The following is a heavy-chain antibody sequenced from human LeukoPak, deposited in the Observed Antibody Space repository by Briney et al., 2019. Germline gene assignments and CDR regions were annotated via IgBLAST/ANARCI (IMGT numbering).Heavy chain of an antibody. CDR2: IYPGDSDT. Sequence: GESLKISCKGSGYSFTSYWIGWVRQMPGKGLEWMGIIYPGDSDTRYSPPFQGQVTISADKSISTAYLQWSSLKASDTAMYYCARHANYYDSSGYYLFDYWGQGTLVTVSS. D-gene: IGHD3-22*01. J-gene: IGHJ4*02. V-gene: IGHV5-51*01. CDR1: GYSFTSYW. CDR3: ARHANYYDSSGYYLFDY.